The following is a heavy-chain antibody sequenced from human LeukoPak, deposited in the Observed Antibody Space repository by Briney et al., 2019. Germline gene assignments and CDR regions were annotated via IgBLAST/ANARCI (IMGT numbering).Heavy chain of an antibody. D-gene: IGHD3-10*01. J-gene: IGHJ6*02. CDR3: ARGLGELYYYGMDV. V-gene: IGHV1-2*02. CDR1: GYTFAGYY. CDR2: INPNSGGT. Sequence: ASVKVSCKASGYTFAGYYMHWVRQAPGQGLEWMGWINPNSGGTNYAQKVQGRVTMTRDTSISTAYMELSRLRSDDTAVYYCARGLGELYYYGMDVWGQGTTVTVSS.